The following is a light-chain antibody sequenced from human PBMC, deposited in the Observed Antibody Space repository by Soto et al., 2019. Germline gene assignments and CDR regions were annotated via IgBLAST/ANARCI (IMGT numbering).Light chain of an antibody. J-gene: IGKJ2*01. CDR1: QSVSSN. CDR3: QQNNDWPRT. Sequence: ETVMTQSPATLSVSPGERATLSCRASQSVSSNLVWYQQTPGQAPRLLIFAASTRATGIPARFSGSGSGTEFTLTISRLQSEDFAVYYCQQNNDWPRTFGQGTNLQIK. CDR2: AAS. V-gene: IGKV3-15*01.